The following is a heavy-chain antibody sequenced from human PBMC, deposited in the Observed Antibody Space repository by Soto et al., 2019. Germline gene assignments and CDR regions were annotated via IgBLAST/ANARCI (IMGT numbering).Heavy chain of an antibody. D-gene: IGHD3-9*01. CDR3: ARLAVSYDIFTGYYTPSAFDY. J-gene: IGHJ4*02. V-gene: IGHV5-10-1*01. Sequence: PGESLKISCKGSGYSFTSYWISWVRQMPGKGLEWMGRIDPSDSYTNYSPSFQGHVTISADKSISTAYLQWSSLKASDTAMYYCARLAVSYDIFTGYYTPSAFDYWGQGTLVTVS. CDR2: IDPSDSYT. CDR1: GYSFTSYW.